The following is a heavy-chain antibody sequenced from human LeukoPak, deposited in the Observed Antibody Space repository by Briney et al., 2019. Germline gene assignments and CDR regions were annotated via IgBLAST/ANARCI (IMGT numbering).Heavy chain of an antibody. Sequence: ASVNVSYTASEYTFTAYYMHWVRQAPGQGREGMGWINPNSGGTSDEQKFQGRVTMTRDTSVSTAYMELSRLRSDDTAVYYCARMSDILTGHYPQWFDPWGQGTLVTVSS. CDR1: EYTFTAYY. V-gene: IGHV1-2*02. J-gene: IGHJ5*02. D-gene: IGHD3-9*01. CDR3: ARMSDILTGHYPQWFDP. CDR2: INPNSGGT.